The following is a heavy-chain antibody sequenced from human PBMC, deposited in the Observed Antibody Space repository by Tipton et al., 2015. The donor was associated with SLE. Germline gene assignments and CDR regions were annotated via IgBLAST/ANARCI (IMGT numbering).Heavy chain of an antibody. Sequence: SLRLSCAASGFTFDVYTMHWIRQAPGRGLEWVSLINGHGRIAYADSVKGRFTISRDNAKNTLYLQMNSLRAEDTAVYYCARDWGSWGDCLVDYWGQGTLVTVAS. CDR2: INGHGRIA. CDR3: ARDWGSWGDCLVDY. D-gene: IGHD2-21*02. J-gene: IGHJ4*02. V-gene: IGHV3-43*01. CDR1: GFTFDVYT.